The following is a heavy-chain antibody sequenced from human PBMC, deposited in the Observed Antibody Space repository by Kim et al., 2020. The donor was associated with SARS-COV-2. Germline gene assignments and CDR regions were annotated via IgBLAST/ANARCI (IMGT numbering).Heavy chain of an antibody. V-gene: IGHV3-11*04. CDR3: ARQVDTSKNGGWFDP. CDR1: AFTFSDYS. CDR2: ISRSGSTS. J-gene: IGHJ5*02. D-gene: IGHD5-18*01. Sequence: GGSLRLSCVASAFTFSDYSMSWVRQAPGKGLEWVSYISRSGSTSYHADSVKGRFTISRDNAKHSLDLKMNSLRAEDTAVYYCARQVDTSKNGGWFDPWGQGTLVTVSS.